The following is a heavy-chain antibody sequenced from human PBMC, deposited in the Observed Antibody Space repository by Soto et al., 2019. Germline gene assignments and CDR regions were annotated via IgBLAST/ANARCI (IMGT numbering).Heavy chain of an antibody. CDR2: ISAHNGNT. D-gene: IGHD1-1*01. CDR3: ARGRYGDY. Sequence: QVHLVQSGAEVKKPGASVKVSCKGSVYAFTTYGITWVRQAPGQGLEWMGWISAHNGNTNYAQKLQGRVTVPRDTSTSTAYMELSSLRSDDTAVYYCARGRYGDYWGQGALVTVSS. CDR1: VYAFTTYG. J-gene: IGHJ4*02. V-gene: IGHV1-18*01.